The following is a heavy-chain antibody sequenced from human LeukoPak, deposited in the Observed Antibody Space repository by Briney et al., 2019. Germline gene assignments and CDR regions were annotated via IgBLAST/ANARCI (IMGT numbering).Heavy chain of an antibody. CDR2: IKQDGSEK. D-gene: IGHD6-19*01. CDR3: ARGASVVAGNDNAFDI. Sequence: PGGSLRLSCAASGFTFSSYWMSWVRLAPGKGLEWVANIKQDGSEKYYVDSVRGRFSISRDNSKNSLYLQMNSLRADDTAVYYCARGASVVAGNDNAFDIWGQGTMVTVSS. V-gene: IGHV3-7*01. CDR1: GFTFSSYW. J-gene: IGHJ3*02.